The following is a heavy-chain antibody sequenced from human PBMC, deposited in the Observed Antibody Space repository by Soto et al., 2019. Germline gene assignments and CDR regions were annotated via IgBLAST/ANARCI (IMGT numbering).Heavy chain of an antibody. CDR1: GFTFSSYW. J-gene: IGHJ4*02. D-gene: IGHD5-18*01. CDR3: ARDRGYSYGYECYFDY. CDR2: INSDGSST. Sequence: GSLRLSCAASGFTFSSYWMPWVRQAPGKGLVWVSRINSDGSSTSYADSVKGRFTISRDNAKNTLYLQMNSLRAEDTAVYYCARDRGYSYGYECYFDYWGQGTLVTVSS. V-gene: IGHV3-74*01.